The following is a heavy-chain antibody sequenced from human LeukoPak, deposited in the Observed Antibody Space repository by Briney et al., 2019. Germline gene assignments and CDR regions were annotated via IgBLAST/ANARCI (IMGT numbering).Heavy chain of an antibody. CDR3: ARADGGSSFLLDY. V-gene: IGHV4-39*07. D-gene: IGHD6-13*01. Sequence: PSETLSLTCTVSGGSISSSSYYWGWIRQPPGKGLEWIGTISYSGSTQYNPSLKSRVTISVDTSKNQFSLKLISVTAADTAVYYCARADGGSSFLLDYWGQGTLVTVSS. J-gene: IGHJ4*02. CDR2: ISYSGST. CDR1: GGSISSSSYY.